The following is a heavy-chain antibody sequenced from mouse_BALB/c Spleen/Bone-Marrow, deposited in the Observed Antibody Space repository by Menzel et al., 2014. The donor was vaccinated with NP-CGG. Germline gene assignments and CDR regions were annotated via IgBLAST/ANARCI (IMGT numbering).Heavy chain of an antibody. CDR1: GYAFSSYW. Sequence: VQLQESGAELVRPGSSVKISCKASGYAFSSYWMNWVKQRPGQGLEWIGQIYPGDGDTNYNVKFKGKATLTADKSSSTAYMQLSILTAEDSAVYFCARWSTTVVAPYVMDYWGQGTSVTVSS. CDR2: IYPGDGDT. J-gene: IGHJ4*01. CDR3: ARWSTTVVAPYVMDY. D-gene: IGHD1-1*01. V-gene: IGHV1-80*01.